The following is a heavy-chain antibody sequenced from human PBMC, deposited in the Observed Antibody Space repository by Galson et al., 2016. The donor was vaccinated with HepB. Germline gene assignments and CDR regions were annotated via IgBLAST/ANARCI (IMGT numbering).Heavy chain of an antibody. CDR3: TTWLSHHFDY. Sequence: SLRLSCAASGFTFRNYALSWVRRAPGTGLEWVSHIDGPTPNTHYADSVRGRFPIYRDNSRDTLYLQMDSLTAEDSAIYYCTTWLSHHFDYWGQGTRVTVSS. V-gene: IGHV3-23*01. J-gene: IGHJ4*02. CDR1: GFTFRNYA. D-gene: IGHD6-19*01. CDR2: IDGPTPNT.